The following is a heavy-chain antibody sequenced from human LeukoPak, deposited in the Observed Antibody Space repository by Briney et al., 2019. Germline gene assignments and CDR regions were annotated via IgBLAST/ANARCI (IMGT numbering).Heavy chain of an antibody. CDR3: AKGSPETLHSSSSLGCAFDI. CDR1: GFTFDDYA. V-gene: IGHV3-9*03. CDR2: ISWNSGSI. J-gene: IGHJ3*02. D-gene: IGHD6-6*01. Sequence: QPGRSLRLSCAASGFTFDDYAMHWVRQAPGKGLEWVSGISWNSGSIGYADSVKGRFTISRDNAKNSLYLQMNSLRAEDMALYYCAKGSPETLHSSSSLGCAFDIWGQGTMVTVSS.